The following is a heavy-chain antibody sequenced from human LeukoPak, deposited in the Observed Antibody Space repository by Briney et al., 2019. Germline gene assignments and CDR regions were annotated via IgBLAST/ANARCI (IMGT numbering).Heavy chain of an antibody. D-gene: IGHD3-10*01. J-gene: IGHJ4*02. CDR3: AKDHLMVRGVPDY. Sequence: GGSLRLSCAASGFTFSSYGMHWVRQAPGKGLEWVAGILYDGSNKYYADSVKGRFTISRDNSKNTLYLQMNSLRAEDTAVYYCAKDHLMVRGVPDYWGQGTLVTVSS. V-gene: IGHV3-30*18. CDR1: GFTFSSYG. CDR2: ILYDGSNK.